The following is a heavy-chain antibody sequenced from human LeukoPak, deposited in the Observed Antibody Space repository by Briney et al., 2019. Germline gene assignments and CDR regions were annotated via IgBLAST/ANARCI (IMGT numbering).Heavy chain of an antibody. D-gene: IGHD2-2*01. CDR3: ARGRCSSTSCYRETPVNWFDP. CDR2: INAGNGNT. Sequence: GASVKVSSKASGYTFTSSAMHWVRQAPGQRLEWMGWINAGNGNTKYSQKFQGRVTITRDTSASTAYMELSSLRSEDTAVYYCARGRCSSTSCYRETPVNWFDPWGQGTLVTVSS. CDR1: GYTFTSSA. V-gene: IGHV1-3*01. J-gene: IGHJ5*02.